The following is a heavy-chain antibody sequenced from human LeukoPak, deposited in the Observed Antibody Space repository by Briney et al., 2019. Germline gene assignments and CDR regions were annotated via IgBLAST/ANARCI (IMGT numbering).Heavy chain of an antibody. CDR2: FSGNGGST. Sequence: GGSLRLSCAASGFTFSSYAMSWVRQAPGKGLEWVSGFSGNGGSTYYADSVKGRFTISRDNSKNTLYLQMTSLRVEDTAVYYCARAGNIRFDYWGQGTLVTVSS. J-gene: IGHJ4*02. CDR1: GFTFSSYA. CDR3: ARAGNIRFDY. V-gene: IGHV3-23*01. D-gene: IGHD1/OR15-1a*01.